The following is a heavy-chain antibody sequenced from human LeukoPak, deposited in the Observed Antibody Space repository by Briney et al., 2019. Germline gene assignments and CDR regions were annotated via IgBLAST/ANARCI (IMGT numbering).Heavy chain of an antibody. J-gene: IGHJ6*02. CDR2: ISYDGSNK. CDR1: GFTFSSYG. CDR3: ARGDYSNYDYYGMDV. V-gene: IGHV3-30*03. Sequence: PGGSLRLSCAASGFTFSSYGMHWVRQAPGKGLEWVAVISYDGSNKYYADSVKGRFTISRDNSKNTLYLQMNSLRAEDTAVYYCARGDYSNYDYYGMDVWGQGTTVTVSS. D-gene: IGHD4-11*01.